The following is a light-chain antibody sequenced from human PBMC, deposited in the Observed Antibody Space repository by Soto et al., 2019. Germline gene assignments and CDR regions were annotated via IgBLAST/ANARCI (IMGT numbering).Light chain of an antibody. V-gene: IGKV1-27*01. CDR3: QKYNSAPWT. J-gene: IGKJ1*01. CDR2: AAF. Sequence: DFQMTQSPSSLSASVGDRVTITCRATQAISNYLAWYQQKPGKVPKLLIYAAFTLQSGVPSRFSGSGSGTDFTLTISSLQPEDVASNYCQKYNSAPWTFGQGTKVEIK. CDR1: QAISNY.